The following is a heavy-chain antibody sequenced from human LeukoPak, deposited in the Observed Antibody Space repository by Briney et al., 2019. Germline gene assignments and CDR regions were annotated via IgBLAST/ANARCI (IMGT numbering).Heavy chain of an antibody. V-gene: IGHV3-23*01. Sequence: GGSLRLSCAASGFPFSSYAMHWVRQAPGKGLEWVSGITGNGGYTYYADSVKGRFTISRDNSRSTLYLQMNSPRAEDTAIYYCAKGTLQQFDYWGQGTLVTVSS. CDR3: AKGTLQQFDY. J-gene: IGHJ4*02. CDR1: GFPFSSYA. D-gene: IGHD1-1*01. CDR2: ITGNGGYT.